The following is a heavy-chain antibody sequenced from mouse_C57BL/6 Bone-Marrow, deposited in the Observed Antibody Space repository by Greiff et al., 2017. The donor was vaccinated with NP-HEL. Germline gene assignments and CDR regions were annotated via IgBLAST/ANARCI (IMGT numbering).Heavy chain of an antibody. D-gene: IGHD2-3*01. V-gene: IGHV3-8*01. CDR2: ISYSGST. J-gene: IGHJ2*01. Sequence: EVMLVESGPGLAKPSQTLSLTCSVTGYSITSAYWNWIRKFPGNKLEYMGYISYSGSTYYNPSLKSRISITRDTSKNQYYLQLNSVTTEDTATYYCARSLDGYPFDYWGQGTTLTVSS. CDR1: GYSITSAY. CDR3: ARSLDGYPFDY.